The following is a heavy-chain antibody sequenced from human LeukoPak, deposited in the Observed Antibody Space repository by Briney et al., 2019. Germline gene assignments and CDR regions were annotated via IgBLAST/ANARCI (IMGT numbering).Heavy chain of an antibody. CDR2: IYYSGST. CDR3: ARKNSGSWFFDY. V-gene: IGHV4-59*01. Sequence: GSLRLSCAASGFTFRTFAMSWVRQAPGKGLEWIGYIYYSGSTSYNPSLRSRVTISVDTSKNQFSLNLSSMTVADTAVYYCARKNSGSWFFDYWGQGTLVTVSS. J-gene: IGHJ4*02. CDR1: GFTFRTFA. D-gene: IGHD6-13*01.